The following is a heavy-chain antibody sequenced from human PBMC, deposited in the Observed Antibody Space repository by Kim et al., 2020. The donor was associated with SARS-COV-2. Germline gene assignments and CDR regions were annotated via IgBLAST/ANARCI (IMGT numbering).Heavy chain of an antibody. D-gene: IGHD1-26*01. CDR1: GGSFSGYY. CDR2: INHSGST. J-gene: IGHJ6*02. Sequence: SETLSLTCAVYGGSFSGYYWSWIRQPPGKGLEWIGEINHSGSTNSNPSLKSRVTISVDTSKNQFSLQLSSVPAADTAVYYCARSAVAATPRLDYYYGMDVWGQGTTVTVSS. CDR3: ARSAVAATPRLDYYYGMDV. V-gene: IGHV4-34*01.